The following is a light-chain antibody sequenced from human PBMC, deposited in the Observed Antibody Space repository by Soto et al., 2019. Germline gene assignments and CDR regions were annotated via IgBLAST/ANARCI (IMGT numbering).Light chain of an antibody. CDR1: QSVSSN. CDR3: QQYNNWPTLT. J-gene: IGKJ4*01. CDR2: GAS. Sequence: EIVMTQSPATQTGCPWKSPTLSDRASQSVSSNLAWYQQKPGQAPPLLIYGASTRATGIPARFSGSGSGTEFTLTISSMQSEDFAVYYCQQYNNWPTLTFGGGTKVDIK. V-gene: IGKV3-15*01.